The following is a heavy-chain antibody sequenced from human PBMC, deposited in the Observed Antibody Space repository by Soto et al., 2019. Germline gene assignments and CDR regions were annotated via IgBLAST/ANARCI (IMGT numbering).Heavy chain of an antibody. CDR2: IYYSGST. V-gene: IGHV4-59*08. D-gene: IGHD4-17*01. CDR3: ARRSWGDYGDLYFDY. Sequence: SETLSLTCTVSGGSISSYYWSWIRQPPGKGLEWIGYIYYSGSTNYNPSLKSRVTISVDTSKNQFSLKLSSVTAADTAVYYCARRSWGDYGDLYFDYWGQGTLVPVSS. CDR1: GGSISSYY. J-gene: IGHJ4*02.